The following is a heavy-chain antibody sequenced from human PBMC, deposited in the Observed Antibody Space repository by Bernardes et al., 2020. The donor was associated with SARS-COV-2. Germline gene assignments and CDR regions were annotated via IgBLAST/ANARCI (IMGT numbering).Heavy chain of an antibody. J-gene: IGHJ2*01. Sequence: LSLTFTFSGGSIGSYYWAWIRQPPGKGLEWIGYIYYSGTTNYNPSLKSRVTISVDRSQNQFSLNLSSVTPADTAVYYCARDLSHLVRRGFDLWGRGTLVTVSS. D-gene: IGHD3-10*01. V-gene: IGHV4-59*01. CDR2: IYYSGTT. CDR1: GGSIGSYY. CDR3: ARDLSHLVRRGFDL.